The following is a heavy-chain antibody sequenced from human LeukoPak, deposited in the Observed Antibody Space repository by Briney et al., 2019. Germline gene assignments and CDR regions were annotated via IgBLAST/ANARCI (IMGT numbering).Heavy chain of an antibody. D-gene: IGHD2-15*01. CDR1: GGTFSSYA. V-gene: IGHV1-24*01. CDR3: TTGALLRPPGYFDY. Sequence: ASVKVSCKASGGTFSSYAISWVRQAPGKGLEWMGGFDPEDGETIYAQKFQGRVTMTEDTSTDTAYMELSSLRSEDTAVYYCTTGALLRPPGYFDYWGQGTLVTVSS. J-gene: IGHJ4*02. CDR2: FDPEDGET.